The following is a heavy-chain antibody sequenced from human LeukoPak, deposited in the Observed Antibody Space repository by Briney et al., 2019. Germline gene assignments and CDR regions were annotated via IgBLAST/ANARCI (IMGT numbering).Heavy chain of an antibody. CDR3: AKGDYELSGAY. J-gene: IGHJ4*02. D-gene: IGHD4-17*01. CDR1: GFTFSSYA. CDR2: ISGSGGST. Sequence: GGSLRLSCAASGFTFSSYAMSWVRQAPGKGLEWVSAISGSGGSTYYADSVKGRFTISGDNSKNTLYLQMNSLRAEDTAVYYCAKGDYELSGAYWGQGTLVTVSS. V-gene: IGHV3-23*01.